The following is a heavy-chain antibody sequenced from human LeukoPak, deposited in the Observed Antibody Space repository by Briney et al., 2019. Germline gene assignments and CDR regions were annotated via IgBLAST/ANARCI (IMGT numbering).Heavy chain of an antibody. CDR2: ISNNGGYT. D-gene: IGHD2-15*01. CDR1: GFTFSSSA. V-gene: IGHV3-23*01. Sequence: GGSLRLSCAASGFTFSSSAMSWVRQAPGKGLEWVSAISNNGGYTYYADSVQGRFTISTDNSKSTLCLQMNSLRAEDTAVYYCAKQLGYCSDGSCYFPYWGQGTLVTVSS. J-gene: IGHJ4*02. CDR3: AKQLGYCSDGSCYFPY.